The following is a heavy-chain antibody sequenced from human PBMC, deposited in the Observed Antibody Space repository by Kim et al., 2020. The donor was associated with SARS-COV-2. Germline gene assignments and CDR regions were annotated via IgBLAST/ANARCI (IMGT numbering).Heavy chain of an antibody. J-gene: IGHJ4*02. Sequence: ASVKVSCKPSGYSFGNYGFHWVRQAPGQGLEWMGGIGLYKGNMRYAQEFRGRLTMTTDASTTTAYMELRNLRSDDTAVYYCARDYNWGCDYWGQGTQVTVSS. D-gene: IGHD1-1*01. CDR1: GYSFGNYG. CDR3: ARDYNWGCDY. V-gene: IGHV1-18*01. CDR2: IGLYKGNM.